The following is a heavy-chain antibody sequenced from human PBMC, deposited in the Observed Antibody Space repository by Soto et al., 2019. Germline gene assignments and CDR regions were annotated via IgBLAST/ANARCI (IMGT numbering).Heavy chain of an antibody. CDR2: IYYSGST. CDR3: ARCSVAGTGGNWFDP. V-gene: IGHV4-39*01. D-gene: IGHD6-19*01. CDR1: GGSIGSSSYY. J-gene: IGHJ5*02. Sequence: SETLSLTCTVSGGSIGSSSYYWGWIRQPPGKGLEWIGSIYYSGSTYYNPSLKSRVTISVDTSKNQFSLKLSSVTAADTAVYYCARCSVAGTGGNWFDPWGQGTLVTVSS.